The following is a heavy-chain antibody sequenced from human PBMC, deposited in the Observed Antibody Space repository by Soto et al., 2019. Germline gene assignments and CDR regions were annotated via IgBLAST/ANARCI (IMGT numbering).Heavy chain of an antibody. J-gene: IGHJ4*02. CDR1: GFTFSSYG. V-gene: IGHV3-30*03. D-gene: IGHD2-2*01. Sequence: QVQLVESGGGVVQPGRSLRLSCAASGFTFSSYGMHWVRQAPGKGLEWVAVISYDGSNKYYADSVKGRFTISRDNSKNTLYLQMNSLRAEDTAVYYCATDPHQIVVVPAARVDYWGQGTLVTVSS. CDR3: ATDPHQIVVVPAARVDY. CDR2: ISYDGSNK.